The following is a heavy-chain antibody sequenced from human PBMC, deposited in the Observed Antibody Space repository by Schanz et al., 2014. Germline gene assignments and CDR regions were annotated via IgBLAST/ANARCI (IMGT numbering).Heavy chain of an antibody. CDR1: GFDFNSYS. V-gene: IGHV3-48*01. Sequence: EVRLVESGGGLVQPGGSLRLSCEASGFDFNSYSMNWVRQVPGKGLEWLSYIATSSSTRHYADSVKGRVTISRDYAKNSVSLQMRRLRVEDTAVYYCASGVHVSSLQKGLQFWGRGTLVIVSS. D-gene: IGHD3-10*01. CDR3: ASGVHVSSLQKGLQF. CDR2: IATSSSTR. J-gene: IGHJ1*01.